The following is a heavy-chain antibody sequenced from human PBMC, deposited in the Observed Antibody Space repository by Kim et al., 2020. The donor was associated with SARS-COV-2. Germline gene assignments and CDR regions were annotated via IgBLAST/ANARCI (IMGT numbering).Heavy chain of an antibody. D-gene: IGHD3-10*01. J-gene: IGHJ3*02. V-gene: IGHV3-30*01. Sequence: YADSLKGPVTTSRDNYKNTLYLQMNSLRAEDTAVYYCAREYYPHWDAFDIWGQGTMVTVSS. CDR3: AREYYPHWDAFDI.